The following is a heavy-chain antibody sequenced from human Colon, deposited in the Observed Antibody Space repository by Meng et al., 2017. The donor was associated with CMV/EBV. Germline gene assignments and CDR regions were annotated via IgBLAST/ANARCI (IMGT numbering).Heavy chain of an antibody. J-gene: IGHJ4*02. D-gene: IGHD6-6*01. Sequence: VRLWESGGGWVQPGGALTPSCAASGFTFKNQAMSWVRQAPGKELEWVSAVTGGGNTYYADSVRGRFTVSRDNSKNTVYLQMNSLRAEDTAVYYCMKRLDSGSRGFDYWGQGTLVTVSS. CDR1: GFTFKNQA. V-gene: IGHV3-23*01. CDR3: MKRLDSGSRGFDY. CDR2: VTGGGNT.